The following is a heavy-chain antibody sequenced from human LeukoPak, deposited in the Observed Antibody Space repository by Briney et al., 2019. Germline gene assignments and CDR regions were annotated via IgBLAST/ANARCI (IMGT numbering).Heavy chain of an antibody. CDR3: ARASYVWGSYRPAGDY. D-gene: IGHD3-16*02. V-gene: IGHV4-38-2*01. Sequence: SETLSLTCAVSGYSISSGYYWGWIRQPPGKGLEWIGSIYHSVSTYYNPSLKSRVTISVDTSKNQFSLKLSSVTAADTAVYYCARASYVWGSYRPAGDYWGQGTLVTGSS. CDR2: IYHSVST. J-gene: IGHJ4*02. CDR1: GYSISSGYY.